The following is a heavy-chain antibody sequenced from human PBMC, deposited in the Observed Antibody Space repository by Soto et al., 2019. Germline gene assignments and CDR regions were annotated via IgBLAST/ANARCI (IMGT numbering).Heavy chain of an antibody. J-gene: IGHJ4*02. D-gene: IGHD6-13*01. V-gene: IGHV4-61*08. CDR3: ARQAAGIAAAGKFDY. CDR2: IYYSGST. Sequence: PSETLSLTCTVSGDSISSGDYYWSWIRQPPGKGLEWIGYIYYSGSTNYNPSLKSRVTISVDTSKNQFSLKLSSVTAADTAVYYCARQAAGIAAAGKFDYWGQGTLVTVSS. CDR1: GDSISSGDYY.